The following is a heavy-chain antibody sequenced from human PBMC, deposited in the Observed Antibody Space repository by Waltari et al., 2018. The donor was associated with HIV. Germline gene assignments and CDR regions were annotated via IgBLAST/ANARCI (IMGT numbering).Heavy chain of an antibody. CDR1: GFTFSSYR. CDR2: IHSDGSST. Sequence: EVQLVESGGGLVQPGGALRLSRAASGFTFSSYRMHSVRQAPGKGLVWVSRIHSDGSSTSYADAVKGRFTISRDNAKNTLYLQMNSLRAEDTAVYYCARGNGHAFDIWGQGTMVTVSS. D-gene: IGHD2-8*01. J-gene: IGHJ3*02. CDR3: ARGNGHAFDI. V-gene: IGHV3-74*01.